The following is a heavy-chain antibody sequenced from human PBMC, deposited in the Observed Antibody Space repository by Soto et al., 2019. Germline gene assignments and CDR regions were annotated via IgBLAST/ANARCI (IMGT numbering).Heavy chain of an antibody. J-gene: IGHJ4*02. CDR3: VRTWHYGSGSWNFEY. V-gene: IGHV3-72*01. CDR1: GFTFSDHY. D-gene: IGHD3-10*01. Sequence: EVQLVESGGGLVQPGGSLRLSCAASGFTFSDHYMDWVRQAPGKGLEWVGRTRNKANSYSTEYAASVRGRFTISRDEAKHSLYLQMNSLKTEDAAVYYCVRTWHYGSGSWNFEYRGQGTLVTVSS. CDR2: TRNKANSYST.